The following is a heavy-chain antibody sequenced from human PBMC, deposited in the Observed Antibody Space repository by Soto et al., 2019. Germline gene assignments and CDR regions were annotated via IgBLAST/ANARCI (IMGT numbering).Heavy chain of an antibody. CDR2: ISSSSRTI. J-gene: IGHJ4*02. Sequence: EVQLVESGGGLVQPGGSLRLSCAASGLTFTSYSMNWVRRAPGKGLERVSCISSSSRTIYYADSVKGRFTSPRDNAKKSLYLQMNSLRDEDTAVYYRARDRGYTYGFDFWGQGALVTVSS. V-gene: IGHV3-48*02. CDR1: GLTFTSYS. CDR3: ARDRGYTYGFDF. D-gene: IGHD5-18*01.